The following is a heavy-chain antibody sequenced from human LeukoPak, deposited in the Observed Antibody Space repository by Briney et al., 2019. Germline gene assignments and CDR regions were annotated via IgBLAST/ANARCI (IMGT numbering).Heavy chain of an antibody. CDR3: AKETTISGVVTAFDY. CDR2: ITGSGLSP. Sequence: PGGSLRLSCAASGFTFSSYAMSWVRQAPGKGLEWVSAITGSGLSPYLADSVKDRFTISRDNSKNTLYLQTNGLRAEDTAIYYCAKETTISGVVTAFDYWGQGTLVSVSS. V-gene: IGHV3-23*01. J-gene: IGHJ4*02. CDR1: GFTFSSYA. D-gene: IGHD3-3*01.